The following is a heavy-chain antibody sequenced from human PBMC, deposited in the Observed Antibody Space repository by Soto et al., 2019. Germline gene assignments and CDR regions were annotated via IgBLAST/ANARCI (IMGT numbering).Heavy chain of an antibody. CDR2: IYYPGST. J-gene: IGHJ6*02. D-gene: IGHD1-26*01. CDR3: ARGRPGIVVSWRGSNGMDL. V-gene: IGHV4-59*01. CDR1: GGSISNSF. Sequence: QVQLQESGPGLVKPSETLSLTCNVSGGSISNSFWSWIRQPPGKGLEWIGYIYYPGSTDYNPSLQSRGPRSVETSKNQFSLKVNAVTSADTAVYYCARGRPGIVVSWRGSNGMDLWGQGTTVTVSS.